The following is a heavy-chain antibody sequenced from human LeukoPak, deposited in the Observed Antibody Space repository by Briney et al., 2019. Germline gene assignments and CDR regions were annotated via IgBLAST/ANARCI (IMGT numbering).Heavy chain of an antibody. J-gene: IGHJ4*02. CDR1: GYTFTSYG. Sequence: ASVKVSCKASGYTFTSYGISWVRQAPGQGLEWMGWISAYNGNRNYAQKLQGRVTMTTDTSTSTAYMELRSLRSDDTAVYYCARITRRDGYIGPDYWGQGTLVTVSS. V-gene: IGHV1-18*01. D-gene: IGHD5-24*01. CDR3: ARITRRDGYIGPDY. CDR2: ISAYNGNR.